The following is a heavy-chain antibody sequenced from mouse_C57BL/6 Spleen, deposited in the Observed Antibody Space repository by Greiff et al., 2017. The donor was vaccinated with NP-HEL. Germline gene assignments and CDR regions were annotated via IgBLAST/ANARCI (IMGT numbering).Heavy chain of an antibody. CDR2: ISNGGGST. Sequence: EVQLVESGGGLVQPGGSLKLSCAASGFTFSDYYMYWVRQTPEKRLEWVAYISNGGGSTYYPDTVKGRFTISRDNAKNTLYLQMSRLKSEDTAMYYCAATVDVYYAMDYWGQGTSVTVSS. CDR3: AATVDVYYAMDY. J-gene: IGHJ4*01. D-gene: IGHD1-1*01. CDR1: GFTFSDYY. V-gene: IGHV5-12*01.